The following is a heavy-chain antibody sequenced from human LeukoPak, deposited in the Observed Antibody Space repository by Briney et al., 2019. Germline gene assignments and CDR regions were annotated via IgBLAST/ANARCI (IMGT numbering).Heavy chain of an antibody. Sequence: GGSLRLSCVGSGFSFGAHAMHWVRQIPGKGLEWVAVTSFDSRSKHYADSVEGRFTISRDNPKETLYLQMSDLREEDTAMYFCARGNHIYGDQSLDTWGQGTLLTVSS. V-gene: IGHV3-30*04. CDR3: ARGNHIYGDQSLDT. CDR1: GFSFGAHA. D-gene: IGHD2-21*02. J-gene: IGHJ5*02. CDR2: TSFDSRSK.